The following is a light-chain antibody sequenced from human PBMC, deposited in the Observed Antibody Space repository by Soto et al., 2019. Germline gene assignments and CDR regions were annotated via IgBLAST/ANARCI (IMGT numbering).Light chain of an antibody. V-gene: IGKV3D-15*01. Sequence: EIVLTQSPGTLSLSPGEGATLSCRASQSIGNYLAWYQQKPGQAPRLLIYATSNRATGIPARFSGSGSGTDFTLTINSLQSEDFAIYYCQRYNNWPLTFGGGTKVDIK. J-gene: IGKJ4*01. CDR1: QSIGNY. CDR3: QRYNNWPLT. CDR2: ATS.